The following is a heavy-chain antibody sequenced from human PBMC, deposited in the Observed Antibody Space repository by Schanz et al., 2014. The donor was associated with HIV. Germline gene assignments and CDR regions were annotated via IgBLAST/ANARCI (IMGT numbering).Heavy chain of an antibody. CDR1: GFTFSSYG. Sequence: QVQLVESGGGVVQPGRSLRLSCAASGFTFSSYGMHWVRQAPGKGLEWVAAIWYDGSNTFYADSVKGRFTISRDNSKKTVFLQMNNLRAEDTAVYYCARDRLHPGNGMDVWGQGTTVTVSS. J-gene: IGHJ6*02. CDR2: IWYDGSNT. D-gene: IGHD4-4*01. V-gene: IGHV3-33*01. CDR3: ARDRLHPGNGMDV.